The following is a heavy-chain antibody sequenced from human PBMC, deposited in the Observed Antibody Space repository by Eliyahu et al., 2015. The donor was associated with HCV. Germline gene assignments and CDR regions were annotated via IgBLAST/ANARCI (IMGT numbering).Heavy chain of an antibody. J-gene: IGHJ4*02. CDR3: VRSGVWWGFDY. CDR2: INFNTGGT. CDR1: GXTITGYF. D-gene: IGHD2-8*02. V-gene: IGHV1-2*02. Sequence: QVQLVQSGAEXKKPGASVXVSCKASGXTITGYFIHWVRQGPGQGLEWMGWINFNTGGTTYAQKFQGRVTMTRDTSISTAYIELSSLRSDDTAIYYCVRSGVWWGFDYWGQGTLVTVS.